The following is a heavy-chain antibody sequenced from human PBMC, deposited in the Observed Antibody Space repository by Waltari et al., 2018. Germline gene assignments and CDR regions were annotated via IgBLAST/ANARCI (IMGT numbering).Heavy chain of an antibody. D-gene: IGHD4-17*01. CDR2: IYTSGST. V-gene: IGHV4-4*07. CDR1: VGSISSYY. Sequence: QVQLQESGPGLVKPSETLSLTCTVSVGSISSYYWSWIRQPAGKGLEWIGRIYTSGSTNYNPSLKSRVTISVDKSKNQFSLKLSSVTAADTAVYYCAKWSDYGDFPWGQGTLVTVSS. J-gene: IGHJ5*02. CDR3: AKWSDYGDFP.